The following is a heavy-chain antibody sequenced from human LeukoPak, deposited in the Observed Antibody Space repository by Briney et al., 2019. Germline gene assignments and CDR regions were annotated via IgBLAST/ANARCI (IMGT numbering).Heavy chain of an antibody. CDR2: IYPGDSDT. CDR1: GYSFTSYW. V-gene: IGHV5-51*01. Sequence: GESLKIPCKGSGYSFTSYWIGWVRQMPGKGLEWMGIIYPGDSDTRYSPSFQGQVTISADRSISTAYLQWSSLKASDTAMYYCARRPMTTLPFFDYWGQGTLVTVSS. D-gene: IGHD4-11*01. CDR3: ARRPMTTLPFFDY. J-gene: IGHJ4*02.